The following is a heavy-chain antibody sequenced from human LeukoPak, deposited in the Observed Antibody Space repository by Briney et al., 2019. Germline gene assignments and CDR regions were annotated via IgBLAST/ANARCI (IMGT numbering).Heavy chain of an antibody. CDR2: IWYDGSNK. V-gene: IGHV3-33*01. J-gene: IGHJ5*02. CDR1: GFTFSSYG. D-gene: IGHD2-2*02. Sequence: GRSLRLSCAASGFTFSSYGMHWVRQAPGKGLEWVAVIWYDGSNKYYADSVKGRFTISRDNSKNTLYLQMNSLRAEDTAVYYCARATRRYCSSTSCYTGWFDPWGQGTLVTVSS. CDR3: ARATRRYCSSTSCYTGWFDP.